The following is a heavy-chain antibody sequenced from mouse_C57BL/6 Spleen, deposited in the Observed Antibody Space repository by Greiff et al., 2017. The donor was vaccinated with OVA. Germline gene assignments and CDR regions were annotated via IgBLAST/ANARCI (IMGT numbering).Heavy chain of an antibody. V-gene: IGHV1-50*01. J-gene: IGHJ2*01. Sequence: QLQQPGAELVKPGASVKLSCKASGYTFTSYWMQWVKQRPGQGLEWIGEIDPSDSYTNYNQKFKGKATLTVDTSSSTAYMQLSSLTSEDSAVYYCARKMVRLPLDYWGQGTTLTVSS. CDR1: GYTFTSYW. CDR3: ARKMVRLPLDY. CDR2: IDPSDSYT. D-gene: IGHD2-13*01.